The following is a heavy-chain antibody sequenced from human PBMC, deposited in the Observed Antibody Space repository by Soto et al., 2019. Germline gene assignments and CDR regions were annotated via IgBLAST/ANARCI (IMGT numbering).Heavy chain of an antibody. CDR1: GFTFSSYA. D-gene: IGHD6-25*01. J-gene: IGHJ3*02. CDR3: ANPKASGQRLLQMGAFDI. V-gene: IGHV3-23*01. Sequence: GGSLRLSCAASGFTFSSYAMSWVRQAPGKGLEWVSAISGSGGSTYYADSVKGRFTISRDNSKNTLYLQMNSLRAEDTAVYYCANPKASGQRLLQMGAFDIWGQGTMVTVSS. CDR2: ISGSGGST.